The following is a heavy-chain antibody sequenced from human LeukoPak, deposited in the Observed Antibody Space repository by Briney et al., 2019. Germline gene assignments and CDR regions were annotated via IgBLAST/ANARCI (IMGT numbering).Heavy chain of an antibody. J-gene: IGHJ4*02. CDR3: AKDSGRLRYFDWSPGPFDY. D-gene: IGHD3-9*01. CDR1: GFTFSSYA. CDR2: ISGSGGST. V-gene: IGHV3-23*01. Sequence: GGSLRLSCAASGFTFSSYAMSWVRQAPGKGLEWVSAISGSGGSTYYADSVKGRFTISRDNSKNTLYLQVNSLRAEDTAVYYCAKDSGRLRYFDWSPGPFDYWGQGTLVTVSS.